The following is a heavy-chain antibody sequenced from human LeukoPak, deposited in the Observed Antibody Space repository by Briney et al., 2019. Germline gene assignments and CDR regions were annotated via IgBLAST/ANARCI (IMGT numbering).Heavy chain of an antibody. CDR2: INPNSGGT. J-gene: IGHJ2*01. Sequence: ASVKVSCKASGYTFTGYYMHWVRQAPGQGLEWMRWINPNSGGTNYAQKFQGRVTMTRDTSISTAYMELSRLRSDDTAVYYCARDSPQYGRFGELSRGYFDLWGRGTLVTVSS. CDR1: GYTFTGYY. V-gene: IGHV1-2*02. D-gene: IGHD3-10*01. CDR3: ARDSPQYGRFGELSRGYFDL.